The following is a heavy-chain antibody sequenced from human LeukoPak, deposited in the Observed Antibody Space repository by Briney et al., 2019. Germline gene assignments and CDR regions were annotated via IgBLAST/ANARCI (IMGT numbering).Heavy chain of an antibody. CDR2: IYYSGST. Sequence: SETLSLTCTVSGGSISSYYWSWIRRPPGKGLEWIGYIYYSGSTNYNPSLKSRVTISVDTSKNQFSLKLSSVTAADTAVYYCARSPRGDDPDYFDYWGQGTLVTVSS. V-gene: IGHV4-59*08. D-gene: IGHD3-10*01. CDR1: GGSISSYY. CDR3: ARSPRGDDPDYFDY. J-gene: IGHJ4*02.